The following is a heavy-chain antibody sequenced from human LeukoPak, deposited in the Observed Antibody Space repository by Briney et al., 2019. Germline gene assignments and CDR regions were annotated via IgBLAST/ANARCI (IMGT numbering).Heavy chain of an antibody. CDR1: GGSISGSS. CDR3: ARGSGWYYY. CDR2: IYYSGGT. Sequence: SETLSLTCTVSGGSISGSSWSWIRQPPGKGLEWIGYIYYSGGTNYIPSLKSRVTISVDTSKNQFSLNLHSVTAADTAVYYCARGSGWYYYWGQGALVTVSS. V-gene: IGHV4-59*01. J-gene: IGHJ4*02. D-gene: IGHD6-19*01.